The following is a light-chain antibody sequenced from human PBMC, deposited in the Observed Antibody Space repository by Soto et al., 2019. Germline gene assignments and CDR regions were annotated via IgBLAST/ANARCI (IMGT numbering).Light chain of an antibody. J-gene: IGLJ3*02. CDR1: SSKIGAGYD. Sequence: QSALTQPPSVSGAPGQRVTISCTGSSSKIGAGYDVHWYQQLPGTAPKLLIYGNSNRPSGVPDRFSGSKTGTSASLAITGLQAEDEADYYCQSYDSSLRGRVFGGGTKLTVL. CDR3: QSYDSSLRGRV. CDR2: GNS. V-gene: IGLV1-40*01.